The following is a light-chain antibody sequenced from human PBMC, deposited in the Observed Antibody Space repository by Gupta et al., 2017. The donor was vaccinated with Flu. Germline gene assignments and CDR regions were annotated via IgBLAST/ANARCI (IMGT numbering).Light chain of an antibody. Sequence: VTISWPGTCGDVGAYNYVSCFHQHPGKAHKLMVSDVTKRPAGVPERFSGSKSGTTASLTISGLQAVDEADYYCCSYATTDTWVFGGGTKLTVL. CDR2: DVT. CDR3: CSYATTDTWV. J-gene: IGLJ3*02. V-gene: IGLV2-11*03. CDR1: CGDVGAYNY.